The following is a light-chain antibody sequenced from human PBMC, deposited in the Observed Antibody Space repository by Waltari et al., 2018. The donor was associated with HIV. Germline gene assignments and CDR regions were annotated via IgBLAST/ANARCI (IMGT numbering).Light chain of an antibody. V-gene: IGKV1-5*03. CDR1: PSISSW. CDR2: KAS. Sequence: IKMTQSPSTLSASVGDRVTITCRASPSISSWLAWYQHKTGKAPKLLSYKASSLESGVPSRFSGSGSGTEFTLTISSLQPDDFATYYCQQYNSYSRTFGQGTKVEIK. CDR3: QQYNSYSRT. J-gene: IGKJ1*01.